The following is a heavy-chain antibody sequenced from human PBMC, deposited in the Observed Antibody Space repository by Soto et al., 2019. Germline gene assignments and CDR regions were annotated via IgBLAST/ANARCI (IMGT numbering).Heavy chain of an antibody. CDR2: ISTSKGNT. CDR3: ATRSPAFDF. Sequence: GASVKVSCKTSGYTFTSYGNAWVRQAPGQGLEWMGWISTSKGNTNYAQKFQGRVTMTTDTSTSTAYMELRSLRSDDTAVYYCATRSPAFDFWGQGTQVTVSS. V-gene: IGHV1-18*01. J-gene: IGHJ4*02. CDR1: GYTFTSYG.